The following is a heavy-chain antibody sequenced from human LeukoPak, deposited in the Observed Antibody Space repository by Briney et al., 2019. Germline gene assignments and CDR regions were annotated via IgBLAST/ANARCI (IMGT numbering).Heavy chain of an antibody. D-gene: IGHD1-14*01. CDR2: ISSSSSYI. Sequence: GGSLRLFCAASGFTFSSYSMNWVRQAPGKGLEWVSYISSSSSYIYYADSVEGRFTISRDTTKNSLYLQIHRLRGEDTSVYYCASLPGRVGDYWGQGTLVTVSS. J-gene: IGHJ4*02. V-gene: IGHV3-21*01. CDR1: GFTFSSYS. CDR3: ASLPGRVGDY.